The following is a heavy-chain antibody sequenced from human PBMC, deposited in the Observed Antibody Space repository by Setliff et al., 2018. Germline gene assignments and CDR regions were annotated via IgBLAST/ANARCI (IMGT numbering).Heavy chain of an antibody. CDR2: INTRTGNP. CDR1: GYTLITYF. D-gene: IGHD2-2*01. V-gene: IGHV7-4-1*02. Sequence: ASVKVSCKASGYTLITYFMNWVRQAPGQGLEWMGYINTRTGNPMYAQGFTGRFVFSLDTSVSTAYLQISSLKAEDTAVYYCARDLGYCSTTSCHGDWFDPWGQGTRVTVSS. J-gene: IGHJ5*02. CDR3: ARDLGYCSTTSCHGDWFDP.